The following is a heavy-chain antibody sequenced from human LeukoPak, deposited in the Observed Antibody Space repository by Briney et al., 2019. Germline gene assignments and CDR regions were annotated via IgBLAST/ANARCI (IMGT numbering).Heavy chain of an antibody. Sequence: SETLSLTCTVSGGSISSYYWSWIRQPPGKGLEWIGYIYYSGSTNYNPSLKSRVTISVDTSKNQFSLKLSSVTAADTAVYYCARVGITMVRGVISNPHNWFDPWGQGTLVTVSS. CDR3: ARVGITMVRGVISNPHNWFDP. D-gene: IGHD3-10*01. J-gene: IGHJ5*02. CDR1: GGSISSYY. V-gene: IGHV4-59*01. CDR2: IYYSGST.